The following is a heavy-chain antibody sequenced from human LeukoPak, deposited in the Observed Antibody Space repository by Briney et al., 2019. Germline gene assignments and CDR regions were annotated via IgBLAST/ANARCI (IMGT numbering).Heavy chain of an antibody. Sequence: GGSLRLSCAASGFTFSSYGMHWVRQAPGKGLEWVAFIRYDGSNQYYADSVKGRFTISRDNSKNTLYLQMNSLRAEDTAVYYCARAYCVSSTCFPTWFDPWGQGTLVTVSS. D-gene: IGHD2-2*01. V-gene: IGHV3-30*02. CDR3: ARAYCVSSTCFPTWFDP. CDR2: IRYDGSNQ. CDR1: GFTFSSYG. J-gene: IGHJ5*02.